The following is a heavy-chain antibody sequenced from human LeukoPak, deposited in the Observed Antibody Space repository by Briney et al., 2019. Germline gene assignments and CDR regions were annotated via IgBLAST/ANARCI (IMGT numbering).Heavy chain of an antibody. CDR2: IYYSGST. CDR3: ARSQVEEYMDV. J-gene: IGHJ6*03. D-gene: IGHD2-15*01. V-gene: IGHV4-39*07. Sequence: ASETLSLTCTVSGGSISSSSYYWGWIRQPPGKGLEWIGSIYYSGSTYYNPSLKSRVTISVDTSKNQFSLKPSSVTAADTAVYYCARSQVEEYMDVWGRGTMVAVSS. CDR1: GGSISSSSYY.